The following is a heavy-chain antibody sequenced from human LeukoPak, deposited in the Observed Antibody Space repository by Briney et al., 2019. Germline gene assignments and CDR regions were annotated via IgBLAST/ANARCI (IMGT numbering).Heavy chain of an antibody. CDR3: ARDDGGWAAVGGDY. D-gene: IGHD6-19*01. V-gene: IGHV1-2*02. CDR1: GYTFTGYY. Sequence: ASVKVSCKASGYTFTGYYMHWVRQAPGQGLEWMGWINPNSGGTNYAQKFQGRVTMTRDTSISTAYMELSGLRSDDTAVYYCARDDGGWAAVGGDYWGQGTLVTVSS. CDR2: INPNSGGT. J-gene: IGHJ4*02.